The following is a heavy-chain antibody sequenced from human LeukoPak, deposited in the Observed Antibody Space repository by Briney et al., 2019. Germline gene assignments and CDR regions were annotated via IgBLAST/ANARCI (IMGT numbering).Heavy chain of an antibody. J-gene: IGHJ4*02. Sequence: KVXXKXXGYTFTSYYMHWVRQAPGQGLEWMGIINPSGGSTSYAQKFQGRVTMTRDMSTSTVYMELSRLRSEDTAVYYWEXXVXXIXPLXXYWGQGTLVTVSS. V-gene: IGHV1-46*01. D-gene: IGHD2-21*01. CDR2: INPSGGST. CDR1: GYTFTSYY. CDR3: EXXVXXIXPLXXY.